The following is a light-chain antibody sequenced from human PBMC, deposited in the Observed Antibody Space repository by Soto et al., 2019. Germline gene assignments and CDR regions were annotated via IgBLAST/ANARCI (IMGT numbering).Light chain of an antibody. J-gene: IGLJ2*01. CDR1: SSDVGGYNY. CDR3: SSYTRSSTVV. Sequence: QSALTQPASVSGSPGQSITISCTGTSSDVGGYNYVSWYQQHPGKAPKLMIYDVSNRPSGVSNRFSGSKSGNTASLTIAGRQAEGEADYYCSSYTRSSTVVFGGGTKLTLL. CDR2: DVS. V-gene: IGLV2-14*01.